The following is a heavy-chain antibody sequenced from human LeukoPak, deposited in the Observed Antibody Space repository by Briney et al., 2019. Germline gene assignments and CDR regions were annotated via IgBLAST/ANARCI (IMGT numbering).Heavy chain of an antibody. CDR2: FYNSGST. J-gene: IGHJ4*02. CDR3: ATTQQWLASYY. CDR1: GGSISRYY. Sequence: SETLSLTCTFSGGSISRYYWTWFRQPPGEGLEWIGSFYNSGSTSYNPSLGSRVTISLDTSKNLFSLKLTSETAADSAIYYCATTQQWLASYYWGQGTLVTVSS. D-gene: IGHD6-19*01. V-gene: IGHV4-59*08.